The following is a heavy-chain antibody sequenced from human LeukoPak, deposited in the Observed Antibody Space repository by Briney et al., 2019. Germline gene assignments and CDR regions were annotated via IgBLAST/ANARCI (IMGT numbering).Heavy chain of an antibody. D-gene: IGHD3-3*01. J-gene: IGHJ4*02. CDR3: ARDTILRPPEWGFDY. CDR1: GYTLTSFA. V-gene: IGHV1-18*01. CDR2: IRAYNGNT. Sequence: ASVKVSCKASGYTLTSFATSWVRQAPGQGLEWIGWIRAYNGNTNYAQKLQRRVTMTTDTSTSTAYMELRSLRSDDTAVYYCARDTILRPPEWGFDYWGQGTLVIVSS.